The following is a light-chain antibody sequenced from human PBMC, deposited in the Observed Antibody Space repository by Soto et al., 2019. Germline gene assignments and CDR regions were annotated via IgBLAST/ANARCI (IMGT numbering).Light chain of an antibody. J-gene: IGLJ2*01. CDR3: SSYTSSSTLVV. CDR2: GVS. V-gene: IGLV2-14*03. CDR1: SSDVGGFDY. Sequence: QSVLTQPASVSGSPGQSITISCTGTSSDVGGFDYVSWYQQHPGIAPKLMIYGVSSRPSGVSNRFSGSKSGNTASLTISGLQAEDEADYYCSSYTSSSTLVVFGGGTKVTVL.